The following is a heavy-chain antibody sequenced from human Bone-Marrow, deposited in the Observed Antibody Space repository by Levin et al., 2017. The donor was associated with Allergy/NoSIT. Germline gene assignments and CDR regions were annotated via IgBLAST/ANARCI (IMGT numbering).Heavy chain of an antibody. V-gene: IGHV7-4-1*02. CDR3: ARETYLTRFDS. CDR2: INTNTGNP. CDR1: GYTFTGFA. J-gene: IGHJ4*02. Sequence: PGESLKISCKTSGYTFTGFAMNWVRQAPGQGLEWMGWINTNTGNPTYAQGFTGRFVFSLDTSVSTAYLQISSLKADDTAVYYCARETYLTRFDSWGQGTLVTVSS.